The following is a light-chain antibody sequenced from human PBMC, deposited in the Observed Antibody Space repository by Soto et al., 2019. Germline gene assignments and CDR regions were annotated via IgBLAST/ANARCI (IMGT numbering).Light chain of an antibody. CDR3: QQFSSYPLT. V-gene: IGKV3-20*01. CDR1: QSFSSN. CDR2: DAS. Sequence: EIVMTQSPATLSVSPGERATLSCRASQSFSSNLAWYQQKPGQAPRLLIYDASSRATGIPDRFSCGGSGTDFTLTISRLEPEDFAVYYCQQFSSYPLTFGGGTKVDIK. J-gene: IGKJ4*01.